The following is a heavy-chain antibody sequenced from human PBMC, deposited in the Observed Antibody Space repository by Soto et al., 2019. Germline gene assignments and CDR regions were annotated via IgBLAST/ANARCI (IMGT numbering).Heavy chain of an antibody. V-gene: IGHV3-30*18. CDR1: GFTFSSYG. D-gene: IGHD3-10*01. Sequence: GGSLRLSCAASGFTFSSYGMHWVRQAPGKGLEWVAVISYDGSNKYYADSVKGRFTISRDNSKNTLYLQMNSLRAEDTAVYYCAKGLLWFGELARDYGMDVWGQGTTVTVSS. J-gene: IGHJ6*02. CDR2: ISYDGSNK. CDR3: AKGLLWFGELARDYGMDV.